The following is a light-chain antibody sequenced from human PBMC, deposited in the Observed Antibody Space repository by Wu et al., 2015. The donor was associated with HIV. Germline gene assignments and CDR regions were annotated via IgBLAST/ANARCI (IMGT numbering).Light chain of an antibody. CDR2: DTS. CDR3: HQRTTWPRT. V-gene: IGKV3-11*01. J-gene: IGKJ1*01. CDR1: QSVSRF. Sequence: EIVLTQSPDTLSASPGERATLSCRASQSVSRFLAWYQHKPGQAPRVLIYDTSNRAAGIPTRSSGSGFGTDFTLTISSLEPEDFAVYYCHQRTTWPRTFGQGTKVEVK.